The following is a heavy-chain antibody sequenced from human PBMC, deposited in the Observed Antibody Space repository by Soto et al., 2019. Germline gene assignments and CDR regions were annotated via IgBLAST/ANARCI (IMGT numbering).Heavy chain of an antibody. Sequence: SETLSLTCAVYGGSFSGYYWSWIRQPPGKGLEWIGEINHSRSTNYNPSLKSRVSISGDTSKNQFSLKLDSVTAADTALYYCAGHSLQQSFNYWGQGTQVTVSS. CDR3: AGHSLQQSFNY. CDR1: GGSFSGYY. J-gene: IGHJ4*02. CDR2: INHSRST. D-gene: IGHD6-13*01. V-gene: IGHV4-34*01.